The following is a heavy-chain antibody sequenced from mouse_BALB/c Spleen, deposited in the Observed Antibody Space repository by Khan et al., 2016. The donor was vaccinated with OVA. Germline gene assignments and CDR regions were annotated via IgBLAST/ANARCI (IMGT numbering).Heavy chain of an antibody. CDR1: GYTFTDYV. CDR2: INTYTGEP. J-gene: IGHJ2*01. V-gene: IGHV9-3-1*01. CDR3: ARFHGGY. Sequence: QIQLVQSGPDLKKPGETVKISCKASGYTFTDYVMNWVKQAPGNGLKWMGWINTYTGEPTYADDFKGRFAFSLETSASTAYLQINRLKNEDTATYFCARFHGGYWGQGTTLTVSS.